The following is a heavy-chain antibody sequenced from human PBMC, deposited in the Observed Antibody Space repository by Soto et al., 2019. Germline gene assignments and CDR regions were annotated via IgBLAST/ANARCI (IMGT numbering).Heavy chain of an antibody. V-gene: IGHV4-59*07. J-gene: IGHJ4*02. CDR1: GGCFSGDY. CDR2: TYYSGST. CDR3: ARSSSGSPYY. Sequence: SATLSLTCTGSGGCFSGDYWRCIPKPPGKGLEWIGYTYYSGSTNYNPSLKSRVNISVDTSKNQFSLKLSSVTDADTAVYYCARSSSGSPYYWGQGTPVTVS. D-gene: IGHD1-26*01.